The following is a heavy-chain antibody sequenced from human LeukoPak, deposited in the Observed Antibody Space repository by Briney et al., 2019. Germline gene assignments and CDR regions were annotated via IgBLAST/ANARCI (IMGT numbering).Heavy chain of an antibody. V-gene: IGHV4-61*02. J-gene: IGHJ4*02. Sequence: PSQTLSLTCTVSGGSISSGSYYWSWIRQPAGKGLEWIGRMYTSGNTNYNPSLKSRVTILVDTSKNQFSLKLSSVTAADTAVYYCTRDPRDWGQGTLVTVSS. CDR1: GGSISSGSYY. CDR2: MYTSGNT. CDR3: TRDPRD.